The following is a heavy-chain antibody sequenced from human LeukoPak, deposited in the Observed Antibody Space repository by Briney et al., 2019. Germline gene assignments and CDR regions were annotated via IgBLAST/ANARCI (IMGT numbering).Heavy chain of an antibody. D-gene: IGHD6-13*01. J-gene: IGHJ4*02. V-gene: IGHV3-30*02. Sequence: PGGSLRLSCAASGFTFSSYDMHWVRQAPGKGLEWVAFIRYDGSNKYYADSVKGRFTISRDNSKNTLYLQMNSLRAEDTAVYYCAKDNSRIAAAGVKGRYFDYWGQGTLVTVSS. CDR3: AKDNSRIAAAGVKGRYFDY. CDR1: GFTFSSYD. CDR2: IRYDGSNK.